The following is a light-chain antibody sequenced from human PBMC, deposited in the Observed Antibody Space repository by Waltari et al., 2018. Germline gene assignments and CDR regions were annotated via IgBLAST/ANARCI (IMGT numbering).Light chain of an antibody. CDR3: QHYSPYSWT. Sequence: DTQMTQSPSTLSASVGDRVTITCRAGQSIISSLAWYQQKSGRAPRLLIYDTSTLESGVPLRFSGSGSGTEFTLTISKLQPDDFATYFCQHYSPYSWTFGQGTKVEIK. J-gene: IGKJ1*01. CDR1: QSIISS. CDR2: DTS. V-gene: IGKV1-5*01.